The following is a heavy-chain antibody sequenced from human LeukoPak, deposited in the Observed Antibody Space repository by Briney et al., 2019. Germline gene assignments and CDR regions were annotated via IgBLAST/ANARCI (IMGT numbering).Heavy chain of an antibody. CDR1: GFTFSSSA. J-gene: IGHJ4*02. D-gene: IGHD1-26*01. Sequence: GESLRLSCGASGFTFSSSAMSWVRQAPGKGLEWVSRISPSGETAYYASSVKGRFTISRDNSKNTLYLQMNSLRAEDTAVYYCAKREAPYFFDYWGQGTLVTVSS. V-gene: IGHV3-23*01. CDR3: AKREAPYFFDY. CDR2: ISPSGETA.